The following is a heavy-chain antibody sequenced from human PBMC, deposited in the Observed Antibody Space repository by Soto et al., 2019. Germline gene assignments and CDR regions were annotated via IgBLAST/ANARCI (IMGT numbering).Heavy chain of an antibody. J-gene: IGHJ4*02. V-gene: IGHV3-23*01. CDR2: ISGSGGST. CDR1: GFTFSSYA. CDR3: ARTYYSRPGIAAAGSFDY. D-gene: IGHD6-13*01. Sequence: GGSLRLSCAASGFTFSSYAMSWVRQAPGKGLEWVSAISGSGGSTYYADSVKGRFTISRDNTKNTLYLQMNSLRAEDTAVYYCARTYYSRPGIAAAGSFDYWGQGTLVTVSS.